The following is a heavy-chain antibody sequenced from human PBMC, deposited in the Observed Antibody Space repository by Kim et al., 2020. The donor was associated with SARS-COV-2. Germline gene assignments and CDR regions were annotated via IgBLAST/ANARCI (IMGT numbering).Heavy chain of an antibody. CDR2: VNPNSGGT. Sequence: SVKVSCKASGYTFAGFHIHWLRQAPGEGLEWMGGVNPNSGGTKFAQKFQGRVTMTRDTSNSTAHMELSMWTSDDTATDYWSRGRMTMWGGYFDYCGQG. D-gene: IGHD1-26*01. CDR1: GYTFAGFH. CDR3: SRGRMTMWGGYFDY. J-gene: IGHJ4*02. V-gene: IGHV1-2*02.